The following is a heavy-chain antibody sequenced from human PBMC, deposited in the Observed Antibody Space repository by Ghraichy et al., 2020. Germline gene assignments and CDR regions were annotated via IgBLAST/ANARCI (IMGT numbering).Heavy chain of an antibody. V-gene: IGHV3-48*03. CDR2: VSDSGGTI. J-gene: IGHJ6*02. CDR3: ARDPVRRAYCRSSSCYDHGMDV. D-gene: IGHD2-2*01. CDR1: GFTFNNYE. Sequence: GGSLRLSCAASGFTFNNYEMNWVRQAPGKGLEWVSYVSDSGGTIYYADSVKGRFTISRDNAKNSLYLQMNSLRAEDTAIYYCARDPVRRAYCRSSSCYDHGMDVWGQGTTVTVSS.